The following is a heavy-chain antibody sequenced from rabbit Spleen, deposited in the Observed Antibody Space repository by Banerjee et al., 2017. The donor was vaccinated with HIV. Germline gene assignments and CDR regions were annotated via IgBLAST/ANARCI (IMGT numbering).Heavy chain of an antibody. D-gene: IGHD1-1*01. J-gene: IGHJ4*01. CDR3: ARGAVFGGYGFNL. CDR2: INAYTGSGDT. V-gene: IGHV1S40*01. Sequence: QSLEESGGDLVKPGASLTLTCTASGFSFSDREVMCWVRQAPGKGLQWIACINAYTGSGDTYYAAWTKGRFTISKASSTTVTLQMTSLTAADTATYFCARGAVFGGYGFNLWGQGTLVTVS. CDR1: GFSFSDREV.